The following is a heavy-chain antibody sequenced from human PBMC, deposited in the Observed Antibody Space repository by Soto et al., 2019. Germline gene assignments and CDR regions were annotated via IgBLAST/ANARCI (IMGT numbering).Heavy chain of an antibody. J-gene: IGHJ3*01. Sequence: QLQLQESGPGLVKPSETLSLTCSVSGGSITTSSYNWYCIRQNPGKGLEGIGTIYYDGSTSYNPSLKSKVPISVDTSKNHFALKVNSVTAAATAVYYCARFYGNAFDVWGRGTVVTVSS. V-gene: IGHV4-39*02. CDR1: GGSITTSSYN. CDR3: ARFYGNAFDV. CDR2: IYYDGST. D-gene: IGHD3-10*01.